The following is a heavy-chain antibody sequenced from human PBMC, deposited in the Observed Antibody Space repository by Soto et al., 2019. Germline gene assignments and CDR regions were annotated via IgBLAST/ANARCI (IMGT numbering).Heavy chain of an antibody. CDR1: GDSISSVDYF. D-gene: IGHD2-15*01. V-gene: IGHV4-30-4*01. CDR2: IYKSATT. CDR3: ARGRYCLTGRCFPNWFDS. Sequence: SETLSLTCSVSGDSISSVDYFWAWIRQPPGHALEYIGYIYKSATTYYNPSFESRVAISLDTSKSQFSLNVTSVTAADTAVYFCARGRYCLTGRCFPNWFDSWGQGTLVTVSS. J-gene: IGHJ5*01.